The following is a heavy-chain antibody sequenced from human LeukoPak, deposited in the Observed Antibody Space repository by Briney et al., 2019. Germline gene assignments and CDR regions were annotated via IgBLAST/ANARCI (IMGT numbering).Heavy chain of an antibody. CDR2: ISWNSGSI. J-gene: IGHJ4*02. D-gene: IGHD1-26*01. CDR1: GFTFDDYA. V-gene: IGHV3-9*01. CDR3: AKDPESTIVGATYLYY. Sequence: GRSLRLSWAASGFTFDDYAMHWVRQAPGKGLEWVSGISWNSGSIGYADSVKGRFTISRDNAKNSLYLEMNSLRAEDTALYYCAKDPESTIVGATYLYYGGKGNLVTVST.